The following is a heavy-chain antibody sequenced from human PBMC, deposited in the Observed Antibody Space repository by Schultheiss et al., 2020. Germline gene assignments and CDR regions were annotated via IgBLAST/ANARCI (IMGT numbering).Heavy chain of an antibody. J-gene: IGHJ4*02. V-gene: IGHV3-21*04. D-gene: IGHD5-18*01. CDR2: ISSSSSYI. CDR3: AHLGSTAVVLGF. CDR1: GFTFTSYW. Sequence: GGSLRLSCTVSGFTFTSYWMTWVRQSPGKGLEWVSSISSSSSYIYYADSVKGRFTISRDNSKNTLYLQMNSLRAEDTAVYYCAHLGSTAVVLGFWGLGTLVTVSS.